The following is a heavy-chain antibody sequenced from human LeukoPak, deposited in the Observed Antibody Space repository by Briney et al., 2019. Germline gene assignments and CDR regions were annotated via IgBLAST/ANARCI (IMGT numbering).Heavy chain of an antibody. CDR3: ARPCDPYDFWSGPDY. CDR2: IYHGGST. J-gene: IGHJ4*02. Sequence: SETLSLTCAVSGYSISSGYYWGWIRQPPGKGLEWIGSIYHGGSTYYNPSLRSRVTISVDTSKNQFSLKLSSVTAADTAVYYCARPCDPYDFWSGPDYWGQGTLVTVSS. D-gene: IGHD3-3*01. V-gene: IGHV4-38-2*01. CDR1: GYSISSGYY.